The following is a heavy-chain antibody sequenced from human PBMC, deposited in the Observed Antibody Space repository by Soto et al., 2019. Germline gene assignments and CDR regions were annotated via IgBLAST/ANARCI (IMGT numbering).Heavy chain of an antibody. Sequence: GGSLTLSCAASGFTLSSYAMSWVRQAPGKGLEWVSAISGSGGSTYYADSVKGRFTISRDNSKNTLYLQMNSLRAEDTAVYYCAKDRAGIVAPGNTFDYWGQGTLVTVSS. J-gene: IGHJ4*02. CDR1: GFTLSSYA. V-gene: IGHV3-23*01. D-gene: IGHD1-26*01. CDR2: ISGSGGST. CDR3: AKDRAGIVAPGNTFDY.